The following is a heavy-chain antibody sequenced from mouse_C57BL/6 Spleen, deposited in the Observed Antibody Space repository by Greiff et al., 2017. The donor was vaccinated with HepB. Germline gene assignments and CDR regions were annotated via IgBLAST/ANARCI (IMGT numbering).Heavy chain of an antibody. CDR1: GYTFTDYE. Sequence: VQLQQSGAELVRPGASVTLSCKASGYTFTDYEMHWVKQTPVHGLEWIGAIDPETGGTAYNQKFKGKAILTADKSSSTAYMELRSLTSEDSAVYYCTRKGNYYGSTDFDYWGQGTTLTVSS. D-gene: IGHD1-1*01. J-gene: IGHJ2*01. CDR2: IDPETGGT. CDR3: TRKGNYYGSTDFDY. V-gene: IGHV1-15*01.